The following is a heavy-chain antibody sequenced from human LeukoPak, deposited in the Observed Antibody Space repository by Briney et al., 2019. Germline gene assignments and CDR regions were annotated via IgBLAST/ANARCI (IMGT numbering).Heavy chain of an antibody. V-gene: IGHV1-69*05. D-gene: IGHD3-3*01. CDR1: GGTSSSYA. Sequence: SVKVSSKASGGTSSSYAISCERQAPGRGLEWMGGIIPIFGTANYAQKFQGRVTMNTDESTSTDYMELSSLRSEDRAVYYCAGVKVADRHRQSLGVTIFGVVIPYYYYYMDVWGKGTTVTVSS. J-gene: IGHJ6*03. CDR3: AGVKVADRHRQSLGVTIFGVVIPYYYYYMDV. CDR2: IIPIFGTA.